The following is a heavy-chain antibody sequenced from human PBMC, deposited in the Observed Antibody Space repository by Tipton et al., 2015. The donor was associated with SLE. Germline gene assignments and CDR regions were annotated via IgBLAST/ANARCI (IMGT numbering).Heavy chain of an antibody. Sequence: TLSLTCAVYGGSFSGYYWSWIRQPPGKGLEWIGYIYYSGSTNYNPSLKSRVTISVDTSKNQFSLKLSSVTAADTAVYYCARAGLGYTYYYYMDVWGKGTTVTVSS. CDR2: IYYSGST. CDR3: ARAGLGYTYYYYMDV. V-gene: IGHV4-59*01. J-gene: IGHJ6*03. D-gene: IGHD5-18*01. CDR1: GGSFSGYY.